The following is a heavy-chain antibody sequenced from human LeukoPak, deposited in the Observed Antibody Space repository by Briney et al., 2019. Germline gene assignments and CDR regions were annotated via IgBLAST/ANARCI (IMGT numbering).Heavy chain of an antibody. V-gene: IGHV3-7*01. CDR1: GFTFSSYW. CDR2: IKQDGSEK. J-gene: IGHJ4*02. D-gene: IGHD6-13*01. CDR3: ARGKWQQLARWSFDY. Sequence: PGGSLRLSCAASGFTFSSYWMSWVRQAPGKGLEWVANIKQDGSEKYYVDSVKGRFTISRDNAKNSLYLQMNSLRAEDTAVYYCARGKWQQLARWSFDYWGQGTLVTVSS.